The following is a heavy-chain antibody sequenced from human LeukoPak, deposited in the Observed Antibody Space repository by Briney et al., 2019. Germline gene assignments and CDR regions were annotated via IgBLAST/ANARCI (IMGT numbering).Heavy chain of an antibody. Sequence: PGGSLRLSCAASGFTFSSYAKHWVRQAPGKGLEWVAVISYDGSNKYYADSVKGRFTISRDNSKNTLYLQMNSLRAEDTAVYYCARDREYSYGPPLFDYWGQGTLVTVSS. CDR3: ARDREYSYGPPLFDY. CDR2: ISYDGSNK. J-gene: IGHJ4*02. V-gene: IGHV3-30*04. CDR1: GFTFSSYA. D-gene: IGHD5-18*01.